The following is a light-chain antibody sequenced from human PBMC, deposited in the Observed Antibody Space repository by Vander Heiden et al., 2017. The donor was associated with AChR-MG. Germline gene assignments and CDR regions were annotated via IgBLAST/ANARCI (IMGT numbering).Light chain of an antibody. CDR2: DAS. CDR1: QSISSY. CDR3: QQRTNWLT. V-gene: IGKV3-11*01. J-gene: IGKJ4*01. Sequence: IVLTQSPATLSLSPGARATLSCRASQSISSYLAWYQQKPGQAPRLLIYDASNRATGIPARFSGSGSGTDFTLTISSLEPEDFAVYYCQQRTNWLTFGGGTKVEI.